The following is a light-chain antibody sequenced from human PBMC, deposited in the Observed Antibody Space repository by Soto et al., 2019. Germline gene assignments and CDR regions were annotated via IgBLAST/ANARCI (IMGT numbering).Light chain of an antibody. CDR2: DAS. CDR1: SSDVGGYNY. J-gene: IGLJ1*01. CDR3: SSYTSSGTYV. Sequence: QSALAQPASVSGSPGQSITISCTGTSSDVGGYNYVSWYQQHPGKAPKVMIYDASNRPSGVSNRFSGSKSGNTASLTISGLPADEEAYYCCSSYTSSGTYVFGAGTKLTVL. V-gene: IGLV2-14*01.